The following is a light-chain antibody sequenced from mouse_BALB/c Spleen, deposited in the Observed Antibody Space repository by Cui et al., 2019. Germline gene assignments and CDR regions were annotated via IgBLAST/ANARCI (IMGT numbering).Light chain of an antibody. J-gene: IGKJ1*01. CDR3: WQGTHFPWT. Sequence: DVVLTQTPLTLSVTIGQSASISCKLSQSLLDSDGNTYLNWLLQRPGQSPKRLIYLVAKLDSGVPDRFTGSGSGTDFTLKISRVEAENLGVYYCWQGTHFPWTFGGGTKLEIK. CDR1: QSLLDSDGNTY. V-gene: IGKV1-135*01. CDR2: LVA.